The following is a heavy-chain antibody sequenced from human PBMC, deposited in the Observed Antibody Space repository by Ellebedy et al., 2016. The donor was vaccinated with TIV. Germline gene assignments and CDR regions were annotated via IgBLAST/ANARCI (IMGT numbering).Heavy chain of an antibody. CDR1: GGSLTNHF. CDR3: ARVAITAAVGGGFFDL. V-gene: IGHV4-59*11. D-gene: IGHD6-13*01. J-gene: IGHJ2*01. Sequence: MPSETLSLTCTVSGGSLTNHFWSWIRQPPGKGLEWIASIYYSGTTHYNPSLKSRVTISVDTSKTQISLTLMSSGSAADTAVYYCARVAITAAVGGGFFDLWGRGTLVTVSS. CDR2: IYYSGTT.